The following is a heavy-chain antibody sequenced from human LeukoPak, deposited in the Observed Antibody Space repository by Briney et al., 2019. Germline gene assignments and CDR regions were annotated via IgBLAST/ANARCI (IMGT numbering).Heavy chain of an antibody. CDR2: ISYDGEIK. Sequence: GGSLRLSCAASGFTFSSYEMHWVRQAPGKGLEWVAVISYDGEIKYFADSVKGRFAMSRDNSNNTIFLEMNTLRPDDTGVYFCATPHYGGYYDMFDSWGPGTQVIVSS. V-gene: IGHV3-30*03. J-gene: IGHJ4*02. CDR1: GFTFSSYE. D-gene: IGHD4-17*01. CDR3: ATPHYGGYYDMFDS.